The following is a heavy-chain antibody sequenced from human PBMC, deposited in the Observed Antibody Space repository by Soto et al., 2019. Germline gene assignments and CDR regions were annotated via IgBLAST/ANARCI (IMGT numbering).Heavy chain of an antibody. CDR1: GFTFSNFA. V-gene: IGHV3-30-3*01. CDR3: TRSLFYYDTTDYLAY. D-gene: IGHD3-22*01. CDR2: ISYHGDDR. J-gene: IGHJ4*02. Sequence: PGGSLRLSCAASGFTFSNFATHWVRQAPGQGLEWVAVISYHGDDRYYADSVKGRFTISRDNSKNTLYLQMNSLRAEDTTMYYCTRSLFYYDTTDYLAYWGQGTLVTVSS.